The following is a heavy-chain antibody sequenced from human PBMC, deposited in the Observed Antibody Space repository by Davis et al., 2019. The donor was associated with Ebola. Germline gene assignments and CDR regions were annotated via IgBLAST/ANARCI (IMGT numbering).Heavy chain of an antibody. CDR3: ARGGAVAPD. D-gene: IGHD4-23*01. CDR1: GFTFSSFA. Sequence: GESLKIPCSASGFTFSSFAMSWVRQAPGKGLEWVAVISYDGSNKYYADSVKGRFTVSRDNAKNTLYLQMNSLRVEDTAVYFCARGGAVAPDWGPGTLVTVSS. J-gene: IGHJ4*02. CDR2: ISYDGSNK. V-gene: IGHV3-30-3*01.